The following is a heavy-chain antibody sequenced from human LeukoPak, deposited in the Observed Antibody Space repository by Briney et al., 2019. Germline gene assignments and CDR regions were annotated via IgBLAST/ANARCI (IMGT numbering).Heavy chain of an antibody. CDR1: GHTFTNCA. D-gene: IGHD3-22*01. CDR2: INADNGDT. J-gene: IGHJ4*02. CDR3: ASTDYYDSSGYHLRY. V-gene: IGHV1-3*01. Sequence: ASVKVSCKASGHTFTNCAIHWVRQAPGQRLEWMGWINADNGDTKYSQKLQGRVTITRNTSASTAYMELSSLKSEDTAVYYCASTDYYDSSGYHLRYWGQGTLVTVSS.